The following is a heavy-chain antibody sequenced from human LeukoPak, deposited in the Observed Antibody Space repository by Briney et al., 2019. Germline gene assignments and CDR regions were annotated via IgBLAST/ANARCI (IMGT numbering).Heavy chain of an antibody. J-gene: IGHJ6*02. CDR1: RFTVSSNY. V-gene: IGHV3-66*02. CDR3: ARVQQWLGPKDV. Sequence: GGSLRLSCAASRFTVSSNYMTWVRQAPGKGLEWVSIIYSGGSTYYADSVNGRFTISRDNPKNTLYLQMNSLRVEDTAVYYCARVQQWLGPKDVWGQGTTVTVSS. CDR2: IYSGGST. D-gene: IGHD6-19*01.